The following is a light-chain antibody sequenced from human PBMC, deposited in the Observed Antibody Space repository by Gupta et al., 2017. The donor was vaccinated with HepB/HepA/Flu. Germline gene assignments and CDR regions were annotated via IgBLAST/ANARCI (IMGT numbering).Light chain of an antibody. J-gene: IGKJ1*01. Sequence: AIRMTQSPSSFSASTGDRVTITCRASQGISSYLAWYQQKPGKAPKLLIYAAPTLQSGVPSRFSGSGSGTDFTLTISCLQSEDFATYYCQQDYSYPRTFGQGTKVEIK. CDR3: QQDYSYPRT. CDR1: QGISSY. CDR2: AAP. V-gene: IGKV1-8*01.